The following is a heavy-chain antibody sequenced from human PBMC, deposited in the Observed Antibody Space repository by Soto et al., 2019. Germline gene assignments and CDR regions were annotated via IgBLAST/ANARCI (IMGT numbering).Heavy chain of an antibody. D-gene: IGHD4-17*01. V-gene: IGHV4-39*01. Sequence: SETLSLTCTVSGGSISSSTYYWGWFRQPPGKGLEWIGSIYYSGSTYYNPSLKSRVTISVDTSKNQFSLKLSSVTAADTAVYYCANSYGDYVSYWGQGTLVTVSS. CDR2: IYYSGST. J-gene: IGHJ4*02. CDR1: GGSISSSTYY. CDR3: ANSYGDYVSY.